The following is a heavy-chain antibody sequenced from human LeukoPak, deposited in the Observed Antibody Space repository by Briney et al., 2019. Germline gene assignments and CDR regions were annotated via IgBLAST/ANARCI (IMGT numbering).Heavy chain of an antibody. Sequence: SETLSLTCTVSGGSMSNYYWSWIRQPPGKGLEWIGYIYYSGSTNYNPSLKSRVTISVDTSKNQFSLKLSSVTAADTAVYYCARGLGTMIPADTYYFDYWGQGTLVTVSS. CDR1: GGSMSNYY. CDR3: ARGLGTMIPADTYYFDY. V-gene: IGHV4-59*01. J-gene: IGHJ4*02. CDR2: IYYSGST. D-gene: IGHD3-22*01.